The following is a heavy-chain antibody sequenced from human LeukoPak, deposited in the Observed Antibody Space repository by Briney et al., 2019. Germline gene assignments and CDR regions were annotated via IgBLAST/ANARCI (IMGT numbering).Heavy chain of an antibody. V-gene: IGHV3-74*01. Sequence: GGSLRLSCAASGFTFSSYWMHWVRQAPGEGLVWVSRINTDGSSTNYADSVKGRFTTSRDNAKNTLYLQMNSLRAEDTAVYYCARDLMGAPGYWGQGTLVTASS. CDR3: ARDLMGAPGY. CDR2: INTDGSST. D-gene: IGHD1-26*01. CDR1: GFTFSSYW. J-gene: IGHJ4*02.